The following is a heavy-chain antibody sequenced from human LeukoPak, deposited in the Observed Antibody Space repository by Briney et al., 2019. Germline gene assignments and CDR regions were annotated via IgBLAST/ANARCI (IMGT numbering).Heavy chain of an antibody. V-gene: IGHV4-59*11. Sequence: SETLSLTCTVSGGSISSHYWSWIRQPPGKGLEWIGYIYYSGSTNYNPSLKSRVTISVDTFKSQFSLKLSSVTAADTAVYYCARGAGWLPLVWGQGTLVTVSS. D-gene: IGHD5-24*01. CDR1: GGSISSHY. CDR2: IYYSGST. J-gene: IGHJ4*02. CDR3: ARGAGWLPLV.